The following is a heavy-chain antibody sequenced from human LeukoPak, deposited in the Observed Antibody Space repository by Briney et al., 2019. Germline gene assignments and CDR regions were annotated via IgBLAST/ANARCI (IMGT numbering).Heavy chain of an antibody. CDR2: IYPGDSDT. Sequence: ESLKISCKGSGYSFTNHWIGWVRQMPGRGLEWMGIIYPGDSDTRYSPSFQGQVTISADKSISTAYLQWSTLKASDTAMYYCTRGVPHFDFWGQGTLVTVSS. V-gene: IGHV5-51*01. CDR1: GYSFTNHW. CDR3: TRGVPHFDF. J-gene: IGHJ4*02.